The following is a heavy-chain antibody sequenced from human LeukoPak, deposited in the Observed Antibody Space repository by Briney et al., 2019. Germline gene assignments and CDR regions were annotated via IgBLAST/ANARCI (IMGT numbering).Heavy chain of an antibody. CDR3: AKDRPNYYGSNGHYYRRDGDY. V-gene: IGHV3-23*01. CDR1: GFTFSIYA. D-gene: IGHD3-22*01. CDR2: ITSSGDGT. J-gene: IGHJ4*02. Sequence: GGSLGLSCAASGFTFSIYAMSWVRQAPGKGLQWVSSITSSGDGTHYADSVKGRFTISRDNSENMLYLQMNSLRVEDTAVYFCAKDRPNYYGSNGHYYRRDGDYWGQGTLVTVSS.